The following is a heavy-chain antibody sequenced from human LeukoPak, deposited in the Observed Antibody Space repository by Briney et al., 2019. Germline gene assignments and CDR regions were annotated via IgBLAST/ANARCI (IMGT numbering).Heavy chain of an antibody. CDR1: GGSFSGYY. J-gene: IGHJ4*02. Sequence: SETLSLTCAVYGGSFSGYYWSWIRQPPGKGLEWIGEINHSGSTNYNPSLKSRVTISVDTSKNQFSLKLSSVTAADTAVYYCAREAGDTATFDYWGQGTLVTVSS. V-gene: IGHV4-34*01. D-gene: IGHD5-18*01. CDR3: AREAGDTATFDY. CDR2: INHSGST.